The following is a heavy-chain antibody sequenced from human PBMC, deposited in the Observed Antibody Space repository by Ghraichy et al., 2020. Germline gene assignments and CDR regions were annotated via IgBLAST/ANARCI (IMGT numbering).Heavy chain of an antibody. CDR3: AREMSSFIAAAGHDAFDI. CDR2: INPSGGST. Sequence: ASVKVSCKASGYTFTSYYMHWVRQAPGQGLEWMGIINPSGGSTSYAQKFQGRVTMTRDTSTSTVYMELSSLRSEDTAVYYCAREMSSFIAAAGHDAFDIWGQGTMVTVS. V-gene: IGHV1-46*01. CDR1: GYTFTSYY. J-gene: IGHJ3*02. D-gene: IGHD6-13*01.